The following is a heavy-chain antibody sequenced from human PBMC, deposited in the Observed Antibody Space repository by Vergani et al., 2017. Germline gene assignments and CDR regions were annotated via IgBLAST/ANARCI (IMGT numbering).Heavy chain of an antibody. D-gene: IGHD2-21*02. Sequence: QVQLVESGGGVVQPGRSLRLSCAASGFTFSSYGMHWVRQAPGKGLEWVAVISYDGSNKYYADSVKGRFTISRDNSKNTLYLQMNSLRAEDTAVYYCAKVKRVVTDNWYFDLWGRDTLVTVSS. CDR2: ISYDGSNK. CDR3: AKVKRVVTDNWYFDL. V-gene: IGHV3-30*18. J-gene: IGHJ2*01. CDR1: GFTFSSYG.